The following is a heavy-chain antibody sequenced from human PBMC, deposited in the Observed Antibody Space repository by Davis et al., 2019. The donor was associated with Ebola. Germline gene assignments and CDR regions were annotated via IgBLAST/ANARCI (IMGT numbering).Heavy chain of an antibody. CDR2: VSWEGDRT. V-gene: IGHV3-43D*03. J-gene: IGHJ6*04. CDR3: AKDAPRLWLGAEFNYMDV. CDR1: GFTFDDYA. D-gene: IGHD3-10*01. Sequence: GGSLRLSCEASGFTFDDYAMHWVRQAPGKGLEWVSRVSWEGDRTFYRDSVEGRFTISRDNSKNSLYLQMNNLRVEDTALYYCAKDAPRLWLGAEFNYMDVWGKGTTVTVSS.